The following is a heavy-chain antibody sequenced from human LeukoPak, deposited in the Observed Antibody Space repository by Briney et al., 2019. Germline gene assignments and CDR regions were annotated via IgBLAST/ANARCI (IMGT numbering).Heavy chain of an antibody. Sequence: GGSLRLSCSASGFTFSTYSMNWVRQAPGKGLEWVSYISSGSGPIHYADSVKGRFTISRDNAKNSLYLQMNSLRDDDTAVYYCARAPRGADNWFDPWGQGTLVTVPS. CDR2: ISSGSGPI. CDR3: ARAPRGADNWFDP. CDR1: GFTFSTYS. J-gene: IGHJ5*02. V-gene: IGHV3-48*02. D-gene: IGHD3-10*01.